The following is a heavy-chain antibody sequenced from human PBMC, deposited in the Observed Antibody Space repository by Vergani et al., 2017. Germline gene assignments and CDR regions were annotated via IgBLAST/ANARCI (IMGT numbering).Heavy chain of an antibody. D-gene: IGHD5-24*01. CDR1: GFTFSSHA. CDR3: GRGSDNYN. CDR2: IKNTGDST. V-gene: IGHV3-23*01. J-gene: IGHJ4*02. Sequence: EVQLLQSEGAVVQPGGSLRLSCVASGFTFSSHATSWVRHGHGQGLEWVSSIKNTGDSTHYADSVKGRFTKSRDNSKNTLYLQMNSLRVEDTAVYYCGRGSDNYNWGQGTLVTVSS.